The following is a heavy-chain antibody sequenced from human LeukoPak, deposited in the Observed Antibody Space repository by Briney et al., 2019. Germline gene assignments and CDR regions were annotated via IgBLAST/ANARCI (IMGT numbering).Heavy chain of an antibody. CDR3: ARVLMGYDSSGYLTPFDY. CDR1: GYTFTSYY. V-gene: IGHV1-46*01. Sequence: EASVEVSCKASGYTFTSYYMHWVRQAPGQGLEWMGIINPSGGSTSYAQKFQGRVTMTRDTSTSTVYMELSSLRSEDTAVYYCARVLMGYDSSGYLTPFDYWGQGTLVTVSS. J-gene: IGHJ4*02. D-gene: IGHD3-22*01. CDR2: INPSGGST.